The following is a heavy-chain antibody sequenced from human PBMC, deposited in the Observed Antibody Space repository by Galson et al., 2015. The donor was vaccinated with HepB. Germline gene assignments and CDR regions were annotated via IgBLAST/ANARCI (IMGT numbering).Heavy chain of an antibody. D-gene: IGHD2-21*01. Sequence: SVKVSCKASGGTFSSYAISWVRQAPGQGLEWMGGIIPIFGTANYAQKFQGRVTITADESTSTAYMELSSLRSEDTAVYYCARISGECGGDCYSETHWGQGTLVTVSS. CDR1: GGTFSSYA. CDR3: ARISGECGGDCYSETH. J-gene: IGHJ1*01. CDR2: IIPIFGTA. V-gene: IGHV1-69*13.